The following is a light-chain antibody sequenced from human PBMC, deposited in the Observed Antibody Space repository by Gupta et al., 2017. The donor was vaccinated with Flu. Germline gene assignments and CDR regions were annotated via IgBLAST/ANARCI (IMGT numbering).Light chain of an antibody. CDR2: DAS. CDR3: QKRSNWPPYT. J-gene: IGKJ2*01. CDR1: QSVSSY. Sequence: EIVLTQSPATLSLSPGERATLSCRASQSVSSYLAWYQQKPGQAPRLLIYDASNRATGIPARFSGSWSGKDFTLTISSLEPEDFAVYYCQKRSNWPPYTFGQGSKLEIK. V-gene: IGKV3-11*01.